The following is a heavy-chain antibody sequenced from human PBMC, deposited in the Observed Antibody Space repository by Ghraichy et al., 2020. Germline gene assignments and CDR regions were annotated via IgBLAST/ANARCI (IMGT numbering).Heavy chain of an antibody. CDR2: INHSGST. D-gene: IGHD3-22*01. CDR3: ARRRNPYYYDIRIGWFDP. J-gene: IGHJ5*02. CDR1: GGSLSGYY. Sequence: SETLSLTCAVYGGSLSGYYWSWIRQPPGKGLEWIGEINHSGSTNYNPSFKRRITISVDTSKNQFSLKLSSVTAADTAVYYCARRRNPYYYDIRIGWFDPWGQGTLVTVAS. V-gene: IGHV4-34*01.